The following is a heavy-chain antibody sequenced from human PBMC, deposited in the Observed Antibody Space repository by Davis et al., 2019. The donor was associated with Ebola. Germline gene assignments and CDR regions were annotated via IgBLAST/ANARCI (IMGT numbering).Heavy chain of an antibody. Sequence: MPSETLSLTCTVSGYSISSGYYWGWIRQPPGKGLEWIGSIYHSGSTNYNPSLKSRVAMSVDTSKNQFSLKLSSATAADTAVYYCARPVGVYYHYFDYWGQGTLVTVSS. V-gene: IGHV4-38-2*02. CDR1: GYSISSGYY. D-gene: IGHD1-26*01. CDR2: IYHSGST. CDR3: ARPVGVYYHYFDY. J-gene: IGHJ4*02.